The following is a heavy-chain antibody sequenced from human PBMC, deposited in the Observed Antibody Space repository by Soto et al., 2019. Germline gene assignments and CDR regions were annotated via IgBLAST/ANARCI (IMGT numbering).Heavy chain of an antibody. Sequence: SLRLSCAASGFMFSAYTMSWVRQAPGKGLEWLSSITSNSDHIDYADSVRGRFTVSRDNARKSLYLQMDSLGAEDTGVYYCATPYYYNHWGPGTLVTV. CDR2: ITSNSDHI. CDR1: GFMFSAYT. V-gene: IGHV3-21*01. J-gene: IGHJ4*02. CDR3: ATPYYYNH.